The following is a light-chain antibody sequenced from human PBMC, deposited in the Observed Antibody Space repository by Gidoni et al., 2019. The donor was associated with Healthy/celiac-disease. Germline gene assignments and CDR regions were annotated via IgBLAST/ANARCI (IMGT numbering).Light chain of an antibody. V-gene: IGKV1-39*01. CDR1: QSISSY. Sequence: IQMTQSPSSLSASVGDRATITCRASQSISSYLNWYQQKPGKAPKILIYAASRLQSGVPSRFGGSGSGTDFTLTISSLQPEDFATYYCQQSYSTPRTFGPGTKVDIK. J-gene: IGKJ3*01. CDR3: QQSYSTPRT. CDR2: AAS.